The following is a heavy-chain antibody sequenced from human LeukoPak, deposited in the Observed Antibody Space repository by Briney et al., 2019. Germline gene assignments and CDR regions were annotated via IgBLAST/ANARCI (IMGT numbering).Heavy chain of an antibody. Sequence: GGSLRLSCAASGFTFSSYGMHWVRQAPGKGLEWVAVISYDGSNKYYADSVKGRFTISRDNSKNTLYLQMNSLRAEDTAVYYCAKDSLVVPAAPYDAFDIWGQGTMVTVSS. V-gene: IGHV3-30*18. D-gene: IGHD2-2*01. J-gene: IGHJ3*02. CDR1: GFTFSSYG. CDR3: AKDSLVVPAAPYDAFDI. CDR2: ISYDGSNK.